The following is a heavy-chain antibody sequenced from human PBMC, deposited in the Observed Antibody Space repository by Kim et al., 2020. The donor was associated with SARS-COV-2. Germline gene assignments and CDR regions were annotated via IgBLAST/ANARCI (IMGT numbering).Heavy chain of an antibody. Sequence: SETLSLTCAVYGGSFSGYYWSWIRQPPGKGLEWIGEINHSGSTNYNPSLKSRVTISVDTSKNQFSLKLSSVTAADTAVYYCAGYSSSSENRGDYWGQGTLVTVSS. CDR1: GGSFSGYY. CDR3: AGYSSSSENRGDY. CDR2: INHSGST. D-gene: IGHD6-6*01. V-gene: IGHV4-34*01. J-gene: IGHJ4*02.